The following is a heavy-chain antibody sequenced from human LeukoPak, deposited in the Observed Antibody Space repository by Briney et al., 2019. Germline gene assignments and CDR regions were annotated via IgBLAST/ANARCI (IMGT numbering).Heavy chain of an antibody. CDR3: ASEDIVVVPAAPAAGWFDP. D-gene: IGHD2-2*01. J-gene: IGHJ5*02. V-gene: IGHV1-69*13. Sequence: ASVKVSCKASGGTFSSYAISWVRQAPGQGLEWMGGIIPIFGTANYAQKFQGRVTITADESTSTAYMELSSLRSEDTAVYYCASEDIVVVPAAPAAGWFDPWGQGTLVTVSS. CDR1: GGTFSSYA. CDR2: IIPIFGTA.